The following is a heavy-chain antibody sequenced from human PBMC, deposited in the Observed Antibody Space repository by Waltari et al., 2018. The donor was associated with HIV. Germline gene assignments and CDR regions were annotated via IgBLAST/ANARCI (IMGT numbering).Heavy chain of an antibody. V-gene: IGHV4-59*11. D-gene: IGHD3-22*01. CDR2: VHYTGTT. CDR1: GASIRDHH. CDR3: ARVKAYYYDNSGFYFFDY. J-gene: IGHJ4*02. Sequence: QVHLQESGPGLVKPSETLSLTCSVSGASIRDHHWTWTRQTPGKGLEWLGNVHYTGTTKYNPSLMSRVAISVDTSKAQFSLRLNSVTAADTAVYYCARVKAYYYDNSGFYFFDYWGRGSLVTVSS.